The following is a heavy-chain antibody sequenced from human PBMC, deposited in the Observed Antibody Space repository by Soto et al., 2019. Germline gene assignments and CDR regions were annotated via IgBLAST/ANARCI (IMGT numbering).Heavy chain of an antibody. CDR2: IYYSGST. CDR1: GGSITSSTFS. Sequence: QLQLQESGPGLLKPSETLSLTCTVSGGSITSSTFSWGWIRQPPGKGLEWIGSIYYSGSTYCNPSLKSRVTISVDTSKNQLSLKLKSVTAADTAAYYCAGPGDCSGGTCHENWFDPWGQGSLVTVSS. J-gene: IGHJ5*02. V-gene: IGHV4-39*01. D-gene: IGHD2-15*01. CDR3: AGPGDCSGGTCHENWFDP.